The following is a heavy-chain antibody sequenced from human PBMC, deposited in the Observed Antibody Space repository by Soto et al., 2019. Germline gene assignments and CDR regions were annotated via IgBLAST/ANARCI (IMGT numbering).Heavy chain of an antibody. V-gene: IGHV4-30-2*01. CDR2: TYHSGSN. Sequence: QLQLQESGSGLVKPSQTLSLTCAVSGGSISSGGYSWSWIRQPPGKGLEWIGDTYHSGSNYYNPSLKRRVTTSAERSKNQFPLKLSSVPAADTAVYYCARGQVVAAQHWGQGTLVTVSS. CDR3: ARGQVVAAQH. J-gene: IGHJ4*02. CDR1: GGSISSGGYS. D-gene: IGHD2-15*01.